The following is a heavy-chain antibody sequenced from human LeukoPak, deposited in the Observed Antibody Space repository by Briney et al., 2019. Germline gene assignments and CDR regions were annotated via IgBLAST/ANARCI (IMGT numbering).Heavy chain of an antibody. CDR1: GFTFSSYV. D-gene: IGHD2-15*01. CDR3: ARDLCSGGSCYSLGY. V-gene: IGHV3-30*04. Sequence: GGSLRLSCAASGFTFSSYVMNWVRQAPGKGLEWVAVISYDGSNKYYADSVKGRFTISRDNAKNSLYLQMNSLRAEDTAVYYCARDLCSGGSCYSLGYWGQGTLVTVSS. CDR2: ISYDGSNK. J-gene: IGHJ4*02.